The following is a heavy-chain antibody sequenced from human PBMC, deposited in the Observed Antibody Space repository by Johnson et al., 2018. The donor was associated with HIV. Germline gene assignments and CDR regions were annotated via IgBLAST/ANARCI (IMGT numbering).Heavy chain of an antibody. V-gene: IGHV3-33*06. CDR3: AKEANPYSSSWYGDAFDI. J-gene: IGHJ3*02. CDR1: GFIFNNYG. Sequence: QVQLVESGGGVVQPGRSLRLSCAASGFIFNNYGMHWVRQAPGKGLEWVAVIWFDGSNKYYADSVKGRFTISGDNSKNTLYLQMNSLRAEDTAVYYCAKEANPYSSSWYGDAFDIWGQGTMVTVSS. CDR2: IWFDGSNK. D-gene: IGHD6-13*01.